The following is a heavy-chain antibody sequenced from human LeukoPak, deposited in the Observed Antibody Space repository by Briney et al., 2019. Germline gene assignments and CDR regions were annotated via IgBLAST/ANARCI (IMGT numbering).Heavy chain of an antibody. CDR2: VDHSGNT. CDR3: ARHAQDRITVFGLVRHYYYALDV. Sequence: SETLSLTCSVSGGSISSHYWNWVRQPPGKGLEWIAYVDHSGNTEYNPSLKTRVTLSRDTSKNQLSLELSSVTAADTAVYYCARHAQDRITVFGLVRHYYYALDVWGQGTMVTASS. D-gene: IGHD3/OR15-3a*01. CDR1: GGSISSHY. J-gene: IGHJ6*02. V-gene: IGHV4-59*08.